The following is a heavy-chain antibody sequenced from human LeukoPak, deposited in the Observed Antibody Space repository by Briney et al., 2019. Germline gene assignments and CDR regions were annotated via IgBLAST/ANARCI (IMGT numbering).Heavy chain of an antibody. CDR3: ALRFSGYREY. CDR1: RLTLSIHW. CDR2: INEDGRIT. V-gene: IGHV3-74*01. D-gene: IGHD3-22*01. J-gene: IGHJ4*02. Sequence: GGSLRLSCAASRLTLSIHWVHWLRQAPGKGLVWVSRINEDGRITNYADSVKGRFTVSRDNAKNTVYLQMNSLRAEDMAVYYCALRFSGYREYWGQGTQVTVS.